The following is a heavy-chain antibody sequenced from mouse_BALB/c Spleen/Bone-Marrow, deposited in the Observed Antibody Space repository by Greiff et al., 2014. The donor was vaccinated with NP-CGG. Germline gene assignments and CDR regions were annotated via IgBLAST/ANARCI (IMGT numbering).Heavy chain of an antibody. CDR2: IDPENGYT. V-gene: IGHV14-1*02. Sequence: EVQVVESGAELVRPGALVKLSCKGSGFNIKDYYMHWVKQRPEQGLEWIGWIDPENGYTIFDPKFQGKASITADTSSNTAYLQLSSLTSEVTAVYYCAPYYGNYGFAYWGQGTLVTVSA. CDR1: GFNIKDYY. D-gene: IGHD2-10*01. J-gene: IGHJ3*01. CDR3: APYYGNYGFAY.